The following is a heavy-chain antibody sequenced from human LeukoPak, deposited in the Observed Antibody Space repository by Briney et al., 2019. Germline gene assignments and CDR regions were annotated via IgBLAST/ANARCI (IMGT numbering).Heavy chain of an antibody. D-gene: IGHD2-21*02. CDR2: INHSGST. Sequence: SETLSLTCAVYGGSFSGYYWSWIRQPPGKGLEWIGEINHSGSTNYNPSLKSRVTISVDTSKNQFSLKLSSVTAADTAVYYCALMVVTIFDYWGQGTLVTVFS. V-gene: IGHV4-34*01. CDR3: ALMVVTIFDY. CDR1: GGSFSGYY. J-gene: IGHJ4*02.